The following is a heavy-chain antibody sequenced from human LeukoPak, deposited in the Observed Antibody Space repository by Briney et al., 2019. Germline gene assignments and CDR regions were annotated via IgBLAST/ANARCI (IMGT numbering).Heavy chain of an antibody. D-gene: IGHD3-3*01. V-gene: IGHV3-21*01. CDR2: ISSSSSYI. J-gene: IGHJ6*02. CDR3: ASGGYYDFWSGYFSPEDYYYYFGMDV. Sequence: GGSLRLSCAASGFTFSSYSMNWVRQAPGQGLEWVSSISSSSSYIYYADSVKGRFTISRDNAKNSLYLQMNSLRAEDTAVYYCASGGYYDFWSGYFSPEDYYYYFGMDVWGQGTTVTVSS. CDR1: GFTFSSYS.